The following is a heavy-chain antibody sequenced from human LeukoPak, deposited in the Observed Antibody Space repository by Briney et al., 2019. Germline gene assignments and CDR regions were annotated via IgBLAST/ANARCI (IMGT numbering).Heavy chain of an antibody. D-gene: IGHD3-9*01. CDR2: IYYSGST. CDR3: ARGLTGLDAFDI. V-gene: IGHV4-59*08. CDR1: GGSISSYY. Sequence: PSETLSLTCTVSGGSISSYYWSWIRQPPGKGPEWIGYIYYSGSTNYNPSLKSRVTISVDTSKNQFSLRLSSVTAAETAVYFCARGLTGLDAFDIWGQGTLVTVSS. J-gene: IGHJ3*02.